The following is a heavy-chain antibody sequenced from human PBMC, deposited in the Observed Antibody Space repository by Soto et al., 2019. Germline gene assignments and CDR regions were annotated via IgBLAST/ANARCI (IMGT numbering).Heavy chain of an antibody. CDR1: GFTFRSYA. J-gene: IGHJ6*02. V-gene: IGHV3-30-3*01. CDR3: ARAFGYYYGMDV. Sequence: GGSMRLSCAASGFTFRSYAMHWVRQAPGRGLEWVAVLSFDGSDKYYADSVKGRFTISRDNSKSTLYLQVNSLRAEDTAVYFCARAFGYYYGMDVWGQGTTVTVSS. D-gene: IGHD3-10*01. CDR2: LSFDGSDK.